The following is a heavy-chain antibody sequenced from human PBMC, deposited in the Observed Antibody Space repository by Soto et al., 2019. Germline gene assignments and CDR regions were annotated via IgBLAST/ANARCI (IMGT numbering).Heavy chain of an antibody. CDR2: ISNLGSDT. J-gene: IGHJ4*02. CDR3: AKDTYSSSWYF. Sequence: EVQLLESGGGLVQPGGSLRLSCAGSGFTFINYAMTWVRQAPGKGLEWVSSISNLGSDTYYVDSVKGRFTISRDNSKNTLYLQMNSLRAEDTAVYYCAKDTYSSSWYFWGQGTLVTVSS. D-gene: IGHD6-13*01. CDR1: GFTFINYA. V-gene: IGHV3-23*01.